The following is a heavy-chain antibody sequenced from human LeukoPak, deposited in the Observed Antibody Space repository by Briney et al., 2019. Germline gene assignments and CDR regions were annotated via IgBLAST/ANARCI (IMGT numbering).Heavy chain of an antibody. CDR1: GFTFDSYA. V-gene: IGHV3-23*05. J-gene: IGHJ4*02. Sequence: GGSLRLSCVASGFTFDSYAMAWVRQAPGKGLEWVSSFASGRSPPYAHTVKGRLTMSRDDAKNTVYLQMDNLGAEDTAMYFCARQLGYCSAGTCYFDSWGQGSLVAVSS. D-gene: IGHD2-15*01. CDR3: ARQLGYCSAGTCYFDS. CDR2: FASGRSP.